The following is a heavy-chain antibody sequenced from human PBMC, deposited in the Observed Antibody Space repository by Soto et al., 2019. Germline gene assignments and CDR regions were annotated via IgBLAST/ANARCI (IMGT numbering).Heavy chain of an antibody. CDR3: ARGGQCSTSSWGNWFDP. CDR2: INPSAGRT. CDR1: GYTFTSYY. V-gene: IGHV1-46*01. J-gene: IGHJ5*02. D-gene: IGHD6-6*01. Sequence: QVQLVQSGAEVKKPGASVKVSCKASGYTFTSYYIHWVRQAPGQGLEWMGIINPSAGRTSYAQKFRGRVTMTRDTSSSTVYMELSSLISEDTAGYYCARGGQCSTSSWGNWFDPCGQGTLVTVSS.